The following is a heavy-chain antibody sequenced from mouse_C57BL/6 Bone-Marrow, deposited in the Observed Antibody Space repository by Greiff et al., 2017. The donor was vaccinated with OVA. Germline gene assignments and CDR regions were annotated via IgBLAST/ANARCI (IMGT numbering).Heavy chain of an antibody. J-gene: IGHJ1*03. CDR1: GFTFSDFY. V-gene: IGHV7-1*01. Sequence: EVKVVESGGGLVQSGRSLRLSCATSGFTFSDFYMEWVRQAPGKGLEWIAASRNKANDYTTEYSASVKGRFIVSRDTSQSILYLQMNALRAEYTAIYYCARDEDFDVWGTGTTVTVSS. CDR2: SRNKANDYTT. CDR3: ARDEDFDV.